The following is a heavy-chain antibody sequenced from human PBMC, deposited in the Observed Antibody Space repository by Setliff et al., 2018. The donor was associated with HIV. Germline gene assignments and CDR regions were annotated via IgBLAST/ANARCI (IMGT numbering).Heavy chain of an antibody. CDR1: GFTFSTFA. CDR3: ARRNALIVDTVVVSGYYKYMDV. D-gene: IGHD5-18*01. V-gene: IGHV3-7*01. J-gene: IGHJ6*03. Sequence: PGGSLRLSCAASGFTFSTFAMHWVRQAPGKGLVWVANISPDASEKYSVDSVKGRFTIFRDNAKNSLYLQMNSLRAEDTSVYYCARRNALIVDTVVVSGYYKYMDVWGKGTTVTVSS. CDR2: ISPDASEK.